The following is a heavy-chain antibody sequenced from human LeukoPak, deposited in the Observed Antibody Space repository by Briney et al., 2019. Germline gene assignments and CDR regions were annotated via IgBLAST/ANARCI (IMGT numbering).Heavy chain of an antibody. CDR1: GFTLSKYG. CDR3: AKESGEREPYDS. V-gene: IGHV3-23*01. CDR2: INNGGGDT. J-gene: IGHJ4*02. Sequence: GGSLRLSCAASGFTLSKYGMNWVRQAPGKGLEWVSAINNGGGDTWHADSVKGRFTIFRDKSTNTLYLQMDSLRAEDTAVYYCAKESGEREPYDSWGQGTMVTVSS. D-gene: IGHD1-14*01.